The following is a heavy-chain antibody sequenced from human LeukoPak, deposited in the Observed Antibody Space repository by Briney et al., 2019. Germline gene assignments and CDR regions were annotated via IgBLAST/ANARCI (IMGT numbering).Heavy chain of an antibody. J-gene: IGHJ4*02. Sequence: PGGSLRLSCAASGFTFDDYAMHWVRQAPGKGLEWVSGISWNSGSIGYADSVKGRFTISRDNAKNSLYLQMNSLRAEDTALYYCAKSVVAATRGFFDYWGQGTLVTVSS. V-gene: IGHV3-9*01. D-gene: IGHD2-15*01. CDR2: ISWNSGSI. CDR1: GFTFDDYA. CDR3: AKSVVAATRGFFDY.